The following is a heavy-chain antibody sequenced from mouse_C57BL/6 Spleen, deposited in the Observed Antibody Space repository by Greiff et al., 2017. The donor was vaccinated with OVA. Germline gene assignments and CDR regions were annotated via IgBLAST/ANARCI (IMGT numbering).Heavy chain of an antibody. CDR3: TAPLYGYDVGWYFDV. CDR1: GFTFSNYW. CDR2: IRLKSDNYAT. Sequence: EVQGVESGGGLVQPGGSMKLSCVASGFTFSNYWMNWVRQSPEKGLEWVAQIRLKSDNYATHYAESVKGRFTISRDDSKSSVYLQMNNLRAEDTGIYYCTAPLYGYDVGWYFDVWGTGTTVTVSS. J-gene: IGHJ1*03. V-gene: IGHV6-3*01. D-gene: IGHD2-2*01.